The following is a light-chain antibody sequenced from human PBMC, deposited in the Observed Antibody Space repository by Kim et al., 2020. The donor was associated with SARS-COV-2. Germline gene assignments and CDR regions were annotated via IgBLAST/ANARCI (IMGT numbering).Light chain of an antibody. CDR2: YDG. V-gene: IGLV3-21*04. CDR3: QVWDSDSDHAV. Sequence: AAGKTARITGGGNDVGGKSVHWYQQKPGQAPVLIIYYDGDRPSGIPERFSGSNSANTATLTISRVEAGDEADYYCQVWDSDSDHAVFGGGTQLTVL. CDR1: DVGGKS. J-gene: IGLJ2*01.